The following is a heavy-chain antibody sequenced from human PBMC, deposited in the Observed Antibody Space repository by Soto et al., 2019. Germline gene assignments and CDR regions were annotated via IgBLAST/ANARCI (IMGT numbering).Heavy chain of an antibody. V-gene: IGHV1-69*13. CDR1: GGTFSSYA. CDR3: AMRNDYVWGSYRPFDY. Sequence: ASVKVSCKASGGTFSSYAISWVRQAPGQGLEWMGGIIPIFGTANYAQKFQGRVTITADESTSTAYMELSSLRSEDTAVYYCAMRNDYVWGSYRPFDYWGQGTLVTVSS. CDR2: IIPIFGTA. D-gene: IGHD3-16*02. J-gene: IGHJ4*02.